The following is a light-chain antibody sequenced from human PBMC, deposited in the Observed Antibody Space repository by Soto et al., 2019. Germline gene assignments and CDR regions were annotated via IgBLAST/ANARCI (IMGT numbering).Light chain of an antibody. CDR2: KVS. V-gene: IGKV2-30*02. CDR3: QQYNNWPPIT. J-gene: IGKJ5*01. Sequence: TLGQPASISCRSNQSLVHSDGIAYFSWFQQRPGRSPRRLIYKVSNRDSGVPARFSGSGSGTEFTLTISSLQSEDFAVYYCQQYNNWPPITFGQGTRLEIK. CDR1: QSLVHSDGIAY.